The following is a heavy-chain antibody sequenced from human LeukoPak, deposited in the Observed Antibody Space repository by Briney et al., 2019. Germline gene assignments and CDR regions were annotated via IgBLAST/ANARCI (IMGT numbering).Heavy chain of an antibody. CDR1: GFTFSSYS. J-gene: IGHJ6*03. CDR3: ARVPENNRNYYDSSGYFLIRWYYYMDV. D-gene: IGHD3-22*01. CDR2: ISSSSSYI. V-gene: IGHV3-21*01. Sequence: PGGSLRLSCAASGFTFSSYSMNWVRQAPGKGLEWVSSISSSSSYIYYADSVKGRFTISRDNAKNSLYLQMNSLRAEDTAVYYCARVPENNRNYYDSSGYFLIRWYYYMDVWGKGTTVTISS.